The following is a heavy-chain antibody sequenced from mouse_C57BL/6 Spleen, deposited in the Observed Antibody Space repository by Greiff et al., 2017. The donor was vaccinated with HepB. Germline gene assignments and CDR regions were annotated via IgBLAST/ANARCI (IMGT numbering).Heavy chain of an antibody. J-gene: IGHJ4*01. Sequence: VQRVESGPGLVAPSQCLSITCTVSGFSLTSYGVHWVRQPPGKGLEWLVVIWSDGSTTYTSALKSRLSLSKDNSKSPVFLKMNSLQTDDTAMYYCARHGYYGAMDYWGQGTSVTVSS. V-gene: IGHV2-6-1*01. CDR2: IWSDGST. CDR1: GFSLTSYG. CDR3: ARHGYYGAMDY. D-gene: IGHD2-3*01.